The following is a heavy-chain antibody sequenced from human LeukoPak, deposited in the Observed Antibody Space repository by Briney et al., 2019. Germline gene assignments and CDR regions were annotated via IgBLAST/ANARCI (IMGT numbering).Heavy chain of an antibody. D-gene: IGHD3-3*01. CDR3: ARGGYGEWLLRYNWFDP. CDR2: IIPISGTA. Sequence: ASLKVSRKASVGTFSSYAISWVRQAPGHGLEWMGGIIPISGTANYAQKFQSRVTITADESTSTAYMELSSLRSEDTAVYYCARGGYGEWLLRYNWFDPWGQGTLVTVSS. V-gene: IGHV1-69*13. J-gene: IGHJ5*02. CDR1: VGTFSSYA.